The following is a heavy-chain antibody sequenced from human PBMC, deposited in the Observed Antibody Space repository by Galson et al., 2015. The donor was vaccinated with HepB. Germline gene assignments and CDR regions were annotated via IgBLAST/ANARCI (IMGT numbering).Heavy chain of an antibody. CDR1: GFTFSSYA. J-gene: IGHJ6*03. D-gene: IGHD3-9*01. CDR3: AKDFEGNPTTPTYYYYSYMDV. V-gene: IGHV3-30*18. CDR2: ISYDGSNK. Sequence: SLRLSCAASGFTFSSYAMHWVRQAPGKGLEWVAGISYDGSNKYYADSVKGRFTISRDNSKNTLYLQMNSLRAEDTAVYYCAKDFEGNPTTPTYYYYSYMDVWGKGTTVTVSS.